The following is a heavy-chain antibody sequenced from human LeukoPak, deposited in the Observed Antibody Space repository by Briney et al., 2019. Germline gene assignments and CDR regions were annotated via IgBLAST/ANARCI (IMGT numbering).Heavy chain of an antibody. D-gene: IGHD3-3*01. CDR2: ISGNGDST. V-gene: IGHV3-64*01. J-gene: IGHJ5*02. Sequence: GGSLILSCAASGFTFSTCAMHWVRQAQGKGLEYVAAISGNGDSTYYANSVKGRFTISRDNSKNTLYLHMGSLRPEDMAVYYCVREVYDGNWFDPWGQGTLVTVSS. CDR3: VREVYDGNWFDP. CDR1: GFTFSTCA.